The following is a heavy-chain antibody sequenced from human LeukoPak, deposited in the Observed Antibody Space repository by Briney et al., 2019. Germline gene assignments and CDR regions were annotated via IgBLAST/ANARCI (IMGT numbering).Heavy chain of an antibody. Sequence: PGRSLGLSCAASGFTFSSYGMHWVRQAPGKGLEWVAVIWYDGSNKYYADSVKGRFTISRDNSKNTLYLQMNSLRAEDTAVYYCAREYREWELSFDYWGQGTLVTVSS. V-gene: IGHV3-33*01. J-gene: IGHJ4*02. D-gene: IGHD1-26*01. CDR3: AREYREWELSFDY. CDR1: GFTFSSYG. CDR2: IWYDGSNK.